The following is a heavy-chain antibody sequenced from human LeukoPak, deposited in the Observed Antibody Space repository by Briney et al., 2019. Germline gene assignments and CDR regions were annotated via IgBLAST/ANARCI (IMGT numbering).Heavy chain of an antibody. V-gene: IGHV5-51*01. CDR2: IYPGDSDT. Sequence: GEPLKISCKGSGYSFTSYWIGWVRQMPGKGLEGMGIIYPGDSDTRYSPSFQGQVTISADKSISTAYLQWSSLKASDTAMYYCARYGSGSYSSDGPYYFDYWGQGTLVTVSS. J-gene: IGHJ4*02. CDR3: ARYGSGSYSSDGPYYFDY. CDR1: GYSFTSYW. D-gene: IGHD3-10*01.